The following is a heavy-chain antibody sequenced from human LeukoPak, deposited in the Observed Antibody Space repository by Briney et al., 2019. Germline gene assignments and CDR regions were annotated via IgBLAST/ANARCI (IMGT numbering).Heavy chain of an antibody. D-gene: IGHD4-23*01. J-gene: IGHJ4*02. CDR3: VRPHINDHGGNFDY. CDR1: GFSFSGYN. V-gene: IGHV3-21*01. Sequence: PGGSLRLSCVASGFSFSGYNMNWVRQAPGKGLEWVSSISRDSTAYTYYADSVKGRFTISRDNTRNSLYLQMNSLRAEDSAVYYCVRPHINDHGGNFDYWGQGTLVTVSS. CDR2: ISRDSTAYT.